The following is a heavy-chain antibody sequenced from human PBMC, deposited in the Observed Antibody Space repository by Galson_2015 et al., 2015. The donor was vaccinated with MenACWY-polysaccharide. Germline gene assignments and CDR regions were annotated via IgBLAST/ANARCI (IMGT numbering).Heavy chain of an antibody. CDR3: VRQGGQLVSLDF. J-gene: IGHJ4*02. V-gene: IGHV5-51*01. D-gene: IGHD6-6*01. Sequence: QSGAEVKKPGESLKISCKGSGYSFSNYWIGWVRQMPGKGLEWMGIIYSSDYDTRYSPSFQGQVTISVDKSISTAYLQWSSLKAPDTTMYYCVRQGGQLVSLDFWGQGTLVTVSS. CDR2: IYSSDYDT. CDR1: GYSFSNYW.